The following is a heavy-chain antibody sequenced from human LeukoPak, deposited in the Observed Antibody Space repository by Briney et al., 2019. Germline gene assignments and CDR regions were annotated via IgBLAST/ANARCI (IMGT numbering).Heavy chain of an antibody. V-gene: IGHV4-4*07. J-gene: IGHJ4*02. CDR1: GGSISSYY. D-gene: IGHD3-10*01. CDR3: ARTRPMVRGVLDY. Sequence: SETLSLTCTVSGGSISSYYWSWIRQPAGKGLEWIGSIYYSGSTYYNPSLKSRVTISVDTSKNQFSLKLSSVTAADTAMYYCARTRPMVRGVLDYWGQGTLGTVSS. CDR2: IYYSGST.